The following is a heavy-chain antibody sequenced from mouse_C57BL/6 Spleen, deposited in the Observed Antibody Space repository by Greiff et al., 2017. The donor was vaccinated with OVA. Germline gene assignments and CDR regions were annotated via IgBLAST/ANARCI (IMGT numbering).Heavy chain of an antibody. D-gene: IGHD6-1*01. Sequence: ESGPGLVKPSQSLSLTCSVTGYSITSGYYWNWIRQFPGNKLEWMGYISYDGSNNYNPSLKNRISITRDTSKNQFFLKLNSVTTEDTATYYCARGAPYYFDYWGKGTTLTVAS. CDR1: GYSITSGYY. J-gene: IGHJ2*01. V-gene: IGHV3-6*01. CDR2: ISYDGSN. CDR3: ARGAPYYFDY.